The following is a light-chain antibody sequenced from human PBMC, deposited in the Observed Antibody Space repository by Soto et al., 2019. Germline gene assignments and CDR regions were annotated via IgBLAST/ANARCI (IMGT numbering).Light chain of an antibody. CDR2: GAS. CDR3: QQYGSSTFT. V-gene: IGKV3-20*01. J-gene: IGKJ3*01. CDR1: QSVSSSY. Sequence: EIVLTQSPGTLSLSPGGRGTLSCTASQSVSSSYLAWYQQKHGQAPSIVIYGASSRATGIPDRFSGSGSGTDFTLTISRLQTEDFAVYYCQQYGSSTFTFGPGTKVDIK.